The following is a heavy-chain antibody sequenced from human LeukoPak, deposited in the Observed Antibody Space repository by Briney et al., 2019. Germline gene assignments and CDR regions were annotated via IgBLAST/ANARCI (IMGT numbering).Heavy chain of an antibody. V-gene: IGHV3-30-3*01. CDR3: AIHDY. CDR1: GFTFSSYA. Sequence: PGGSLRLSCAASGFTFSSYAMHWVRQAPGKGLEWVAVISYDGSNKYYADSVKGRFTISRDNSKNTLYLQMNSQRAEDTAVYYCAIHDYWGQGTLVTVSS. CDR2: ISYDGSNK. J-gene: IGHJ4*02.